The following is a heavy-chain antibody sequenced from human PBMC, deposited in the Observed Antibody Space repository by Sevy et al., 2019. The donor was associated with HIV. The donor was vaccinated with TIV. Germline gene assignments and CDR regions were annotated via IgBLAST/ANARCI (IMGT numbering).Heavy chain of an antibody. V-gene: IGHV3-23*01. CDR2: INGRGGST. CDR1: GYSFSSYA. Sequence: GGSLRLSCVVSGYSFSSYAISWVRQAPGKGLEWVSTINGRGGSTYYADSVKGRFTISRDNPKNKLFLQMINLRVDDTAIYYCARPSPRIAAAASACFDNWGQGTLVTVSS. CDR3: ARPSPRIAAAASACFDN. D-gene: IGHD6-13*01. J-gene: IGHJ5*02.